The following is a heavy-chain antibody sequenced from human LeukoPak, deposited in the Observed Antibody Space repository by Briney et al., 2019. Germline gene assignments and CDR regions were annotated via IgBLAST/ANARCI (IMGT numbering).Heavy chain of an antibody. CDR3: ARRSLWLGELLQLDY. Sequence: SETLSLTCAVYGGSFSGYYWSWIRQPPGKGLEWIGEINHSGSTNYNPSLKSRVTISVDTSKNQFSLKLSSVTAADTAVYYCARRSLWLGELLQLDYWGQGTLVTVSS. CDR1: GGSFSGYY. J-gene: IGHJ4*02. V-gene: IGHV4-34*01. CDR2: INHSGST. D-gene: IGHD3-10*01.